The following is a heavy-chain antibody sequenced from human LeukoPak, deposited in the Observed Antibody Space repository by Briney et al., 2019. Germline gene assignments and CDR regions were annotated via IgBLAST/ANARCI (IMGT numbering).Heavy chain of an antibody. Sequence: GGSLLLSCTASGYTFSSYAMTWVRQAPGKGLEWVSAISGSGVNTYYADSVKGRFAASRDNSKNTLYLQMNSLRAEDTAVYYCARGRSGYGPFDAFDIWGQGTWVTVSS. J-gene: IGHJ3*02. V-gene: IGHV3-23*01. CDR1: GYTFSSYA. CDR3: ARGRSGYGPFDAFDI. D-gene: IGHD3-22*01. CDR2: ISGSGVNT.